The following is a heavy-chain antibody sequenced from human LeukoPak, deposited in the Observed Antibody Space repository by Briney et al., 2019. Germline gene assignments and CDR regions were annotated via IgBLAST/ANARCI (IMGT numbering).Heavy chain of an antibody. J-gene: IGHJ4*02. CDR1: GYTFTSYG. D-gene: IGHD3-22*01. CDR2: ISAYNGNT. CDR3: ARDLGWRDSSGSSDY. V-gene: IGHV1-18*01. Sequence: ASVKVSCKASGYTFTSYGISWVRQAPGQGLEWMGWISAYNGNTNYAQKLQGRVTMTTDTSTSTAYMELRSLRSDDTAVYYCARDLGWRDSSGSSDYWGQGTLVTVSS.